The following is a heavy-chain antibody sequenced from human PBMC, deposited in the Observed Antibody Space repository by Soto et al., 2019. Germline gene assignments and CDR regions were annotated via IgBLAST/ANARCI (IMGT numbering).Heavy chain of an antibody. Sequence: PGGSLRLSCAASGITVGYNYISWVRQAPGKGLEWVSVIYSDLTTFYADSVKGRFTISRDNSKNTLYLQMNSLRAEDTALYYCAKDPSDYGDFSWFDPWGQGTLVTVSS. CDR3: AKDPSDYGDFSWFDP. V-gene: IGHV3-53*01. CDR1: GITVGYNY. J-gene: IGHJ5*02. D-gene: IGHD4-17*01. CDR2: IYSDLTT.